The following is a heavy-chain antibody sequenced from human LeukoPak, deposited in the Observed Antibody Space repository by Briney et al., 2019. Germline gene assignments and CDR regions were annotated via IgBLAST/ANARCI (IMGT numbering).Heavy chain of an antibody. CDR1: GFTFDDYA. CDR3: AKALAAAGLDY. CDR2: ISWNSGSI. Sequence: PGRSLRLSCAASGFTFDDYAMHWVRQAPGKGLEWVSGISWNSGSIGYADSVKGRFTISRDNAKNSLYPQMNSLRAEDTALYYCAKALAAAGLDYWGQGTLVTVSS. V-gene: IGHV3-9*01. D-gene: IGHD6-13*01. J-gene: IGHJ4*02.